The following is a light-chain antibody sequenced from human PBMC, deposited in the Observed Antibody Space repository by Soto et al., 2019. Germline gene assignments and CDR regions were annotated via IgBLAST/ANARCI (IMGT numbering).Light chain of an antibody. V-gene: IGLV2-14*01. CDR3: SSYTSSNTRV. J-gene: IGLJ1*01. CDR1: SSDVGGYNY. CDR2: EVS. Sequence: QSALTQPASVSGSPGQSITISCTGTSSDVGGYNYVSWYQQDPGKAPKLMIYEVSNRPSWVSNRFSGSKSGNTASLTISGLQAEDEADYYCSSYTSSNTRVLGTGTKVTVL.